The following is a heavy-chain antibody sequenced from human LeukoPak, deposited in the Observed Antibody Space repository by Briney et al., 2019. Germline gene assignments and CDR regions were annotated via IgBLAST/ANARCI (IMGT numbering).Heavy chain of an antibody. V-gene: IGHV3-23*01. CDR2: ISGSGGST. J-gene: IGHJ4*02. D-gene: IGHD3-10*01. CDR3: AKGYGSGSRYYFDY. Sequence: PGGSLRLSCAASGFTFSSYAMSWVRQAPGKGLEGVSAISGSGGSTYYADSVKGRFTISRDNSKNTLYLQMNSLRAEDTAVYYCAKGYGSGSRYYFDYWGQGTLVTVSS. CDR1: GFTFSSYA.